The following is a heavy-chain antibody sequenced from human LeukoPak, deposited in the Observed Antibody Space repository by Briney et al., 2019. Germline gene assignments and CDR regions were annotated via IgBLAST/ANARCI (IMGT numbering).Heavy chain of an antibody. D-gene: IGHD6-19*01. Sequence: SETLSLTCAVYGGSFSGYYWSWIRQPPGKGLEWIGEINHSGSTNYNPSLKSRVTISVDTSKNQFSLKLSSVTAADTAVYYCARRYFRSSGWYFKPYYFGYWGQGTLVTVSS. J-gene: IGHJ4*02. CDR2: INHSGST. V-gene: IGHV4-34*01. CDR3: ARRYFRSSGWYFKPYYFGY. CDR1: GGSFSGYY.